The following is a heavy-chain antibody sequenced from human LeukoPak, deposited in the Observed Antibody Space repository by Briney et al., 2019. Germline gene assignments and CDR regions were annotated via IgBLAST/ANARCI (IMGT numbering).Heavy chain of an antibody. Sequence: GGSLRLSCVVSGFTFSSYSVNWVRQAPGKGLEWVSVIYSGGSTYYADSVKGRFTISRDNSKNTLYLQMNSLRAEDTAVYYCARVQLWADYWGQGTLVTVSS. CDR2: IYSGGST. J-gene: IGHJ4*02. CDR1: GFTFSSYS. D-gene: IGHD5-18*01. V-gene: IGHV3-53*01. CDR3: ARVQLWADY.